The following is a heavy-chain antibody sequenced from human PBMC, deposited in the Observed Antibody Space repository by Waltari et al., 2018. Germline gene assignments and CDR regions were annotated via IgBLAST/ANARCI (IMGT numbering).Heavy chain of an antibody. J-gene: IGHJ5*02. CDR3: ATGVRSPSNGRGLDL. D-gene: IGHD3-3*01. CDR1: GFSFSTVW. Sequence: EVQLVESGGGLVQPGGSLRLSCAASGFSFSTVWIHWVRQAAGQGLVWGSGIIGDGSGSDYAGSVKDRFSISRDNAKNMVYLQMNSLRVEDSAVYYCATGVRSPSNGRGLDLWGQGTLVTVSS. CDR2: IIGDGSGS. V-gene: IGHV3-74*01.